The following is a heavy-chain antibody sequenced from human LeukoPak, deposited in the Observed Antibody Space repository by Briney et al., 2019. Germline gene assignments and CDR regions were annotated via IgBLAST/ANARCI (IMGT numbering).Heavy chain of an antibody. Sequence: PGGSLRLSCAASGFTFDDYGMSWVRQAPGKGLEWVSGINWNGGSTGYADSVKGRFTISRGNAKNSLYLQMNSLRAEDTALYYCARLAAAGYYYYYYMDVWGKGTTVTVSS. CDR2: INWNGGST. J-gene: IGHJ6*03. CDR1: GFTFDDYG. D-gene: IGHD6-13*01. CDR3: ARLAAAGYYYYYYMDV. V-gene: IGHV3-20*04.